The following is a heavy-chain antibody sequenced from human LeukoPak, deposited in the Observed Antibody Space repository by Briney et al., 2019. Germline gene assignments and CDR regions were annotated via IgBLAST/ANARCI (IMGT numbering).Heavy chain of an antibody. CDR3: AKIPQAAIFTVPNFDY. J-gene: IGHJ4*02. Sequence: GGSLRLSCAASGFTFSSYGMSWVRQAPGKGLEWVSAISGSGGSTYYADSVKGRFTISRDNSKNTLYLQMNSLRAEDTAVYYCAKIPQAAIFTVPNFDYWGQGTLVTVSS. CDR1: GFTFSSYG. D-gene: IGHD3-3*01. V-gene: IGHV3-23*01. CDR2: ISGSGGST.